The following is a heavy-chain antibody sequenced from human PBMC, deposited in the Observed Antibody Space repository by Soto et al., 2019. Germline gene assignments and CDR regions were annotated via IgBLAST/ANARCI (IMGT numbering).Heavy chain of an antibody. CDR1: GFTLSGDG. Sequence: GGSLRRSCFGSGFTLSGDGVGWVRQAPGKGLEYVSAISSNGGSTYYADSVKGRFTISRDNSKNTLYLQMSSLRAEDTAVYYCVKDQGGYSGYVFDYWGQGTLVTVSS. CDR2: ISSNGGST. V-gene: IGHV3-64D*06. D-gene: IGHD5-12*01. J-gene: IGHJ4*02. CDR3: VKDQGGYSGYVFDY.